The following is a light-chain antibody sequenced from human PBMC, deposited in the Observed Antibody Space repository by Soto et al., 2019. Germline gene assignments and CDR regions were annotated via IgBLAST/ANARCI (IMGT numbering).Light chain of an antibody. J-gene: IGKJ3*01. CDR3: HPYDNPLRLT. CDR2: DAS. Sequence: DIQMTQSPPSLSASVGDRDTITCQASQDIRNRLNWYRQKPGKAPEVLIYDASNLATGVPSRFTGSGSDIDFTLSISSLQPEDIATYYCHPYDNPLRLTIGPGTKVNIQ. V-gene: IGKV1-33*01. CDR1: QDIRNR.